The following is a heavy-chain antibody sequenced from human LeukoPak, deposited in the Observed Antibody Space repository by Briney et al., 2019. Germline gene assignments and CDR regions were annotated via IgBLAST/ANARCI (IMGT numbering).Heavy chain of an antibody. Sequence: GGSLRLSCAASGFSFSDYYMSWIRQAPGKGLEWVSQISTSGTNIYYADSVKGRFTISRDNARNSLFLQMNSLRAQDTAVYDCARDDPDFRTDAFDIWGQGTMVIVSS. CDR3: ARDDPDFRTDAFDI. D-gene: IGHD2/OR15-2a*01. CDR2: ISTSGTNI. V-gene: IGHV3-11*01. J-gene: IGHJ3*02. CDR1: GFSFSDYY.